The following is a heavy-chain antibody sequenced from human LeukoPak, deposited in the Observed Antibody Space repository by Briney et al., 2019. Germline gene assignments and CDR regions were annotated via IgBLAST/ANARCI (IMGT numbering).Heavy chain of an antibody. Sequence: SETLSLTCTVSGGSISSYYWSWIRQPAGKGLEWIGRIYTSGSTNYNPSLKSRVTISVDTSKNQFSLKLSSVTAADTAVYYCARGVDYYDSSGYYYAFFDYWGQGTLVTVSS. CDR1: GGSISSYY. CDR2: IYTSGST. CDR3: ARGVDYYDSSGYYYAFFDY. J-gene: IGHJ4*02. D-gene: IGHD3-22*01. V-gene: IGHV4-4*07.